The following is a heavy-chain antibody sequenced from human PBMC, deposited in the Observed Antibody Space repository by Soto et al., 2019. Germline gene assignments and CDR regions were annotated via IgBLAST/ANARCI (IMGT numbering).Heavy chain of an antibody. V-gene: IGHV1-69*13. CDR2: IIPIFGTA. Sequence: SVKVSCKASGGTFSSYAISWVRQAPGQGLEWMGGIIPIFGTANYARKFQGRVKITADESTSTAYMELSSLRSEDTAVYYCARDPGYSADLYYYYGMDVWGQGTTVTVSS. J-gene: IGHJ6*02. CDR3: ARDPGYSADLYYYYGMDV. D-gene: IGHD5-12*01. CDR1: GGTFSSYA.